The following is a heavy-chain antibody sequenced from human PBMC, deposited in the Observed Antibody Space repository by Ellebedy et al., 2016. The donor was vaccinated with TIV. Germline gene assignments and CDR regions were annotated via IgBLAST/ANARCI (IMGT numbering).Heavy chain of an antibody. V-gene: IGHV3-74*03. Sequence: PGGSLRLSCEASGIIFSSYWMHWVRQAPGKGLLWVSRIHSDGSSTTYADSVKGRFTISRDNAKNTVYLQMNSLRLEDTAVHYCATERSGSYYNYWGQGTLVTVSS. CDR1: GIIFSSYW. D-gene: IGHD1-26*01. CDR3: ATERSGSYYNY. J-gene: IGHJ4*02. CDR2: IHSDGSST.